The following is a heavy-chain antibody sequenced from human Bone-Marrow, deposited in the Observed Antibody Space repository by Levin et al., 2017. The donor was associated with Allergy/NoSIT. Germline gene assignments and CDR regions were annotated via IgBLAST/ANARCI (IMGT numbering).Heavy chain of an antibody. V-gene: IGHV3-48*01. Sequence: SCDASGFTFNSFSMMWVRQAPGKGLEWVSYISSSSTTIYYADSMKGRFTVSRDNAKKSLYLQMDSLRAEDTALYYCARVGIPNNYYYMDVWGKGTAVTVSS. D-gene: IGHD1-14*01. J-gene: IGHJ6*03. CDR3: ARVGIPNNYYYMDV. CDR1: GFTFNSFS. CDR2: ISSSSTTI.